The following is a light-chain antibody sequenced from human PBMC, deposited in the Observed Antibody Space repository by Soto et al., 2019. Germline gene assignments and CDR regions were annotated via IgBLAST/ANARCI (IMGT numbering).Light chain of an antibody. J-gene: IGLJ2*01. CDR1: SSNIGAGYD. CDR3: QSYDSSLSGFVV. CDR2: DNN. V-gene: IGLV1-40*01. Sequence: QAVLTQTPSVSGAPGQRVTISCTGSSSNIGAGYDVHWYQQLPGTAPKLLIYDNNNRHSGVPDRFSGSKSGTSASLAITGLQAEDEADYYCQSYDSSLSGFVVFGGGTQLTVL.